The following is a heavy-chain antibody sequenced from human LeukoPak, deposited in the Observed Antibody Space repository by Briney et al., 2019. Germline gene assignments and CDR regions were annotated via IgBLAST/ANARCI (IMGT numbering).Heavy chain of an antibody. J-gene: IGHJ3*02. V-gene: IGHV4-39*07. Sequence: PSETLSLTCTVSGGSISSSSYYWGWIRQPPGKGLEWIGGIYYSGSTNYNPSLKSRVTISVDTSKNQFSLKLSSVTAADTAVYYCARVLTGGEGAFDIWGQGTMVTVSS. CDR3: ARVLTGGEGAFDI. D-gene: IGHD7-27*01. CDR1: GGSISSSSYY. CDR2: IYYSGST.